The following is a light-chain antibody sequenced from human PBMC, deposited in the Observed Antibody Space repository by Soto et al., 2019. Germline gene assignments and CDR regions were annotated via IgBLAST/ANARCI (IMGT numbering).Light chain of an antibody. CDR3: AAWDGSLNGYV. Sequence: QSVLTQPPSASGTPGQRVTISCSGSSSNIRSNTVNWYQQLPGTAPKLLIYSNDQRPSGVPDRFSGSKSGTSASLAISGLQSEDEADYYCAAWDGSLNGYVFGTGTKLTVL. J-gene: IGLJ1*01. CDR1: SSNIRSNT. CDR2: SND. V-gene: IGLV1-44*01.